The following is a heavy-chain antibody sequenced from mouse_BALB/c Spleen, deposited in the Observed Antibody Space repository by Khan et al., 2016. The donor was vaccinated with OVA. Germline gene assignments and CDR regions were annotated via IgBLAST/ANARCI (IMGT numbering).Heavy chain of an antibody. V-gene: IGHV3-2*02. J-gene: IGHJ4*01. Sequence: EVQLQESGPGLVKPSQSLSLTCTVTGYSITSDYAWNWIRQFPGNQLEWMGYISYSGNTNYNQALKSRISITRDTSKNQFFLQLNSVTTEDTATYYCAREGSRYNYAMDYWGQGTSVTVSS. CDR1: GYSITSDYA. D-gene: IGHD1-1*01. CDR2: ISYSGNT. CDR3: AREGSRYNYAMDY.